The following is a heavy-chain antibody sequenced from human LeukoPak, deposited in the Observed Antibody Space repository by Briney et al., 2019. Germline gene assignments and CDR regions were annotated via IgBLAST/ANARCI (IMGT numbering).Heavy chain of an antibody. D-gene: IGHD2-15*01. Sequence: TVKVSFKASGGTFNSFAISWVRQAPGQGLEWMGGIIPIFGTANYAQKFQGRVTITADESTGTAYMELTGLRSEDTAVYYCARDLGRFCSGGSCFPQDYWGQGTLVTVSS. CDR2: IIPIFGTA. CDR1: GGTFNSFA. J-gene: IGHJ4*02. CDR3: ARDLGRFCSGGSCFPQDY. V-gene: IGHV1-69*13.